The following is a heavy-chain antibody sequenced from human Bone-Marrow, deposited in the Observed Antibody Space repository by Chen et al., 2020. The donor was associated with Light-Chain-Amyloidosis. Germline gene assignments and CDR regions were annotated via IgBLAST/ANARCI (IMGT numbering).Heavy chain of an antibody. Sequence: EVQLVESGGGLVQPGGSLRLSCAASGFTFSSYAMSWVRQAPGKGLEWVSAISGSGGSTYYADSVKGRFTISRDNSKNTLYLQMNSLRAEDTAVYYCAKVPPTVTTVIYYYMDVWGKGTTVTVSS. CDR3: AKVPPTVTTVIYYYMDV. CDR2: ISGSGGST. D-gene: IGHD4-17*01. J-gene: IGHJ6*03. V-gene: IGHV3-23*04. CDR1: GFTFSSYA.